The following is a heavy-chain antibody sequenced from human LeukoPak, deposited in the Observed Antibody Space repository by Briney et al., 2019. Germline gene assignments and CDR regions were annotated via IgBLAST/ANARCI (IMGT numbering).Heavy chain of an antibody. CDR1: GFTFSSCA. V-gene: IGHV3-23*01. CDR3: AKIGEMQLLAWFDP. CDR2: ITGSGGSR. J-gene: IGHJ5*02. Sequence: GGSLRLSCAASGFTFSSCAMSWVRQAPGKGLEWVSAITGSGGSRYYAASVKGRFTISRDNSKNTLYLQMNSLRAEDTAVYYCAKIGEMQLLAWFDPWGQGTLVTVSS. D-gene: IGHD2-2*01.